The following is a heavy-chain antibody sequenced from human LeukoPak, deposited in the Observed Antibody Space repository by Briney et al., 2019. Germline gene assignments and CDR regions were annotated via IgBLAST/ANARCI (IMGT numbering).Heavy chain of an antibody. CDR2: IHYSGST. CDR3: ARDSPFEWAVFGDSFDI. Sequence: TSSETLFLTCTVSGGSISSYYWSWIRQSPGKGLEWIGHIHYSGSTNYNFSLKSRVTMSMDTSKSQISLKLSSVTAADTAVYYCARDSPFEWAVFGDSFDIWGQGTVVTVSS. J-gene: IGHJ3*02. V-gene: IGHV4-59*01. D-gene: IGHD3-3*01. CDR1: GGSISSYY.